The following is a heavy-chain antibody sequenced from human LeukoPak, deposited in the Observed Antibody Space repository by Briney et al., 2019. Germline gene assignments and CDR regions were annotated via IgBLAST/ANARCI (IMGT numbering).Heavy chain of an antibody. V-gene: IGHV1-24*01. CDR1: GYTLTELS. Sequence: ASVKVSCKVSGYTLTELSMHWVRQAPGKGLEWMGGFDPEDGETIYAQKFQGRVTMTEDTSTDTAYMELSSLRSEDTAVYYRATDGRITMVRGGQFDYWGQGTLVTVSS. J-gene: IGHJ4*02. D-gene: IGHD3-10*01. CDR2: FDPEDGET. CDR3: ATDGRITMVRGGQFDY.